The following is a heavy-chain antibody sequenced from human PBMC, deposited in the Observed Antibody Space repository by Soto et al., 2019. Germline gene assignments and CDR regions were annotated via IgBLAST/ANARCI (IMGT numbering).Heavy chain of an antibody. CDR2: IYYSGST. D-gene: IGHD2-15*01. V-gene: IGHV4-59*01. Sequence: LSLTCTVSGGSISSSYWSWIRQPPGKGLEWIGHIYYSGSTNYNPSLRGRVTISVDTSKNQFSLKLSSVTAADTAVYYCARDGIVSYFDYWGQGTLVTVSS. CDR3: ARDGIVSYFDY. CDR1: GGSISSSY. J-gene: IGHJ4*02.